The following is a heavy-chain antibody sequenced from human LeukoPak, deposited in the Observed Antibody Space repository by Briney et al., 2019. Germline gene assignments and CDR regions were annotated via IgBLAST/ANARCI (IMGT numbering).Heavy chain of an antibody. D-gene: IGHD4-17*01. CDR3: TREYGFMTTVFHAFDI. V-gene: IGHV4-39*07. CDR2: VYYSGNT. J-gene: IGHJ3*02. CDR1: GFTFSSYE. Sequence: GSLRLSCAASGFTFSSYEMNWVRQPPGKGLEWIGSVYYSGNTYYNSSLKSRVTISVDTSKNQFSLKLSSVTAADTAIYYCTREYGFMTTVFHAFDIWGQGTMVTVSS.